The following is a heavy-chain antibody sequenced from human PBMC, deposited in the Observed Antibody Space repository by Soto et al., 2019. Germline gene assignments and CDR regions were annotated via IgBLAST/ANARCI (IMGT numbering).Heavy chain of an antibody. CDR2: IIPIFGTA. Sequence: QVQLVQSGAEVKKPGSSVKVSCKASGGTFSSYAISWVRQAPGQGLEWMGGIIPIFGTANYAQKFQGRVTITADKSTSTAYMELSSLRSEDTAVYYCARGQLYSSGWYDYYYGMDVWGQGTTVTVSS. CDR3: ARGQLYSSGWYDYYYGMDV. V-gene: IGHV1-69*06. J-gene: IGHJ6*02. D-gene: IGHD6-19*01. CDR1: GGTFSSYA.